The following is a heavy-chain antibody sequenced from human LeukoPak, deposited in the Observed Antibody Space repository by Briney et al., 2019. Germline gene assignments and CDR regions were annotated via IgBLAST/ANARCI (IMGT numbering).Heavy chain of an antibody. J-gene: IGHJ4*02. V-gene: IGHV4-4*07. CDR2: IYTSGST. Sequence: SQTLSLTCTVSGGSISSYYWSWIRQPAGKGLEWIGRIYTSGSTNYNPSLKSRVTMSVDTSKNQFSLKLSSVTAADTAVYYCARGYYDILTGYFPGDYWGQGTLVTVS. CDR3: ARGYYDILTGYFPGDY. D-gene: IGHD3-9*01. CDR1: GGSISSYY.